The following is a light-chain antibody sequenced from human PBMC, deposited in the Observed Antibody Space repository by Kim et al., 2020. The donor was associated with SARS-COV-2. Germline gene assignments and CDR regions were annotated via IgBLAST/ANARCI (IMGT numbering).Light chain of an antibody. CDR3: QHRRTWPLT. V-gene: IGKV3-11*01. J-gene: IGKJ2*01. Sequence: EIVFTQSPATLSLSPGERATLSCRASQYIDNWLAWYQQKPGQVPRLLIYDASNRATGIPARFSGSGSGTDFTLTISSLEPEDFAVYYCQHRRTWPLTFGQGTKLEI. CDR1: QYIDNW. CDR2: DAS.